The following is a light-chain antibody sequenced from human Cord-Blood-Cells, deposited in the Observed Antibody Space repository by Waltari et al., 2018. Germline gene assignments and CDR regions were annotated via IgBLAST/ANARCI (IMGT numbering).Light chain of an antibody. V-gene: IGKV3-20*01. CDR3: QQYGSSPRT. CDR1: QSVSSSY. CDR2: GAS. J-gene: IGKJ1*01. Sequence: EIVLTQSPGTLSLSPGERATLSCRASQSVSSSYLAWYQQKPGQAPRLLIYGASSRATGIPDRFSDSGSVTDFTLTISRLEPEDFAVYYCQQYGSSPRTFGQGTKVEIK.